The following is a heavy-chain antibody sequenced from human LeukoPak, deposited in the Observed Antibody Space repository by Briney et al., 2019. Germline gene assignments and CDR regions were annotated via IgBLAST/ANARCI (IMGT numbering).Heavy chain of an antibody. Sequence: ASVKVSCKASGYTFTGYYMHWVRQAPGQGLEWMGWINPNSGGTNYAQKFQGRVTMTRDTSISTAYMELSRLRSDDTAVYYCAGPGVNDYGDYVDFDLWGRGTLVTVSS. CDR3: AGPGVNDYGDYVDFDL. D-gene: IGHD4-17*01. J-gene: IGHJ2*01. CDR1: GYTFTGYY. V-gene: IGHV1-2*02. CDR2: INPNSGGT.